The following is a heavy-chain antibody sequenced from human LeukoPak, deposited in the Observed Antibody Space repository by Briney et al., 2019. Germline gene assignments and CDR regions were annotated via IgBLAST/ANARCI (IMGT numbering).Heavy chain of an antibody. J-gene: IGHJ4*02. V-gene: IGHV3-21*01. CDR2: ISSSSSYI. CDR3: ARGVVRYFDY. Sequence: GGSLRLSCAASGFTFSGYGMNWVRQAPGKGLGWVSSISSSSSYIYYADSVKGRFTISRDNAKNSLYLQMNSLRAEDTAVYYCARGVVRYFDYWGQGALVTVSS. CDR1: GFTFSGYG. D-gene: IGHD3-9*01.